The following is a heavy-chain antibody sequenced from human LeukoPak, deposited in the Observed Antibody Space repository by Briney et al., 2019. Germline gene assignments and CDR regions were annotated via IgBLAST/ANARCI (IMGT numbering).Heavy chain of an antibody. J-gene: IGHJ5*02. V-gene: IGHV4-59*01. CDR3: ARGYRSGPAAAGTNWFDP. CDR1: GGSLSSYY. Sequence: SETLSLTCTVFGGSLSSYYWSWIRQPPGKGLEWIGYIYYSGSTNYNPSLKSRVTISVDTSKNQFSLKLSSVTAADTAVYYCARGYRSGPAAAGTNWFDPWGQGTLVTVSS. CDR2: IYYSGST. D-gene: IGHD6-13*01.